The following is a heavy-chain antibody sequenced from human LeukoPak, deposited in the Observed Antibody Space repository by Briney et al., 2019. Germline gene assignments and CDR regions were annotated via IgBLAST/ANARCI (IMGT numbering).Heavy chain of an antibody. V-gene: IGHV1-24*01. CDR2: FDPEDGET. J-gene: IGHJ4*02. CDR3: ATRLLGGNDFDY. Sequence: ASVKVSCKVSGYTLTELSMHWVRQAPGKGLEWMGGFDPEDGETIYAQKFQGRVTMTEDTSTDTAYMELSSLRSEDTAVHYCATRLLGGNDFDYWGQGTLVTVSS. CDR1: GYTLTELS. D-gene: IGHD4-23*01.